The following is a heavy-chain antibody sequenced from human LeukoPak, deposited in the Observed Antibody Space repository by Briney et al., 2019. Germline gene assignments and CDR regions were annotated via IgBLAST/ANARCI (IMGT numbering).Heavy chain of an antibody. CDR3: SRESGAFCPFGY. V-gene: IGHV4-4*08. CDR1: GGSMGYYV. CDR2: IQSSGST. D-gene: IGHD1-26*01. J-gene: IGHJ4*02. Sequence: SETLSLTCTVSGGSMGYYVWFWIRQSPGKGLEWIGFIQSSGSTSYNPYLRSRVTISLDTSKNQCSLSLSSVTAADTAIYYCSRESGAFCPFGYWGQGTLVIVPP.